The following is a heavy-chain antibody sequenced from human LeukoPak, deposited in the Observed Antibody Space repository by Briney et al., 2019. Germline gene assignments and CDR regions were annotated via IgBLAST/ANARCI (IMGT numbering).Heavy chain of an antibody. Sequence: PGGSLRLSCAASGFTFSSYAMHWVRQAPGKGLEWVAVISYDGSNKYYADSVKGRFTISRDNSKNTLYLQMNSLRAEDTAVYYCARDAGYSSSWSTSGKDYWGQGTLVTVSS. D-gene: IGHD6-13*01. CDR3: ARDAGYSSSWSTSGKDY. J-gene: IGHJ4*02. CDR2: ISYDGSNK. V-gene: IGHV3-30-3*01. CDR1: GFTFSSYA.